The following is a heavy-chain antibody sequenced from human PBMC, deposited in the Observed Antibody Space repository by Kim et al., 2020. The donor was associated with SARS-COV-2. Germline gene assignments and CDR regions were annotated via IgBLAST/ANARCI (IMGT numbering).Heavy chain of an antibody. D-gene: IGHD6-19*01. CDR1: GYTFTSYG. Sequence: ASVKVSCKASGYTFTSYGISWVRQAPGQGLEWMGWISAYNGNTNYAQKLQGRVTMTTDTSTSTAYMELRSLRSDDTAVYYCARFSVADPYYYYGMDVWGQGTTVTVSS. J-gene: IGHJ6*02. CDR3: ARFSVADPYYYYGMDV. CDR2: ISAYNGNT. V-gene: IGHV1-18*01.